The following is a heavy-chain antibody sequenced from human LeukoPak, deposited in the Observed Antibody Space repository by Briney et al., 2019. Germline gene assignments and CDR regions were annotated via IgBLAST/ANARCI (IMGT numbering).Heavy chain of an antibody. D-gene: IGHD6-13*01. CDR2: IYHSGST. V-gene: IGHV4-38-2*01. Sequence: SETLSLTCAVSGYSISSGYYWGWIRQPPGKGLEWIGSIYHSGSTYYNPSLKSRVTISVDTSKYQFSLKLSSVTAADTAVYYCARQGRSSSSEPFDIWGQGTMVTVSS. J-gene: IGHJ3*02. CDR3: ARQGRSSSSEPFDI. CDR1: GYSISSGYY.